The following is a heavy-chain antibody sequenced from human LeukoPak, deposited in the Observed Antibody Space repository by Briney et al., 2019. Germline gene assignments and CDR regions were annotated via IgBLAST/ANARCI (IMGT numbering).Heavy chain of an antibody. CDR2: VWYDGSNQ. D-gene: IGHD6-6*01. V-gene: IGHV3-33*01. CDR3: ASKVARPHAFDI. CDR1: GFPFSGSG. J-gene: IGHJ3*02. Sequence: GGPLRLSCAASGFPFSGSGMHWVRQAPGKGLEWVAIVWYDGSNQYYADSVKGRFTISRDNSKNTLYLQMNSLRAEDTAVYYCASKVARPHAFDIWGQGTMVTVSS.